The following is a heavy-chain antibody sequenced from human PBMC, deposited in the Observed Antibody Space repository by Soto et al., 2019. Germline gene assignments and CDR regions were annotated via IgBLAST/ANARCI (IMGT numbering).Heavy chain of an antibody. J-gene: IGHJ6*02. Sequence: EVQLLESGGGLVQPGGSLRLSCAASGFTFTSYDMSWVRQVPGQGLEWVSAISGSGRSTSYADSVRGRFAISRDNSKNTPYLQMNTLRAEDTAVYYCAREYSSSSQNHSGMNVWGQGTTVTVSS. V-gene: IGHV3-23*01. D-gene: IGHD6-6*01. CDR1: GFTFTSYD. CDR2: ISGSGRST. CDR3: AREYSSSSQNHSGMNV.